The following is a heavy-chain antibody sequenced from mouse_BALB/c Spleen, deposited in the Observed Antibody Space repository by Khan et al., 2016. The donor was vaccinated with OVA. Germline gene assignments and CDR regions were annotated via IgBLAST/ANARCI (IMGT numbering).Heavy chain of an antibody. CDR1: GYTFTSYW. CDR3: AREKYYGSTCYAMDY. D-gene: IGHD1-1*01. CDR2: IAPGSGSN. Sequence: DLVKPGASVKLSCKASGYTFTSYWINWIKQRPGQGLEWIGRIAPGSGSNYYNEMLKGKATLTVDTSSSTAYIQLSSLSSEDSAVYFCAREKYYGSTCYAMDYWGQGTSVTVSS. V-gene: IGHV1S41*01. J-gene: IGHJ4*01.